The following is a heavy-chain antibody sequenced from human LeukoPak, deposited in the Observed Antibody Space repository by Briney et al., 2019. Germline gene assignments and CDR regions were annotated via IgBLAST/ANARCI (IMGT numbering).Heavy chain of an antibody. CDR3: ARGKTSQNIVTRKTYNWFDP. Sequence: GGSLRLSCAASGFTFSSDSMNWVRQAPGKGLESVSSISGSSSYIYYADSVKGRFTISRDNAKNSLYLQMNSLRAEDTAVYYCARGKTSQNIVTRKTYNWFDPWGQGTLVTVSS. V-gene: IGHV3-21*01. D-gene: IGHD2/OR15-2a*01. CDR1: GFTFSSDS. CDR2: ISGSSSYI. J-gene: IGHJ5*02.